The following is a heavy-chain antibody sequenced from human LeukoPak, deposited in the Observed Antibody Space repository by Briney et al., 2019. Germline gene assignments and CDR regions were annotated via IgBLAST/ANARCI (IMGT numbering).Heavy chain of an antibody. CDR2: IIPIFGTA. CDR3: ARVVGATGAFDI. Sequence: ASVKVSCKASGGTFSSYAISWVRQAPGQGLEWMGGIIPIFGTANYAQKFQGRVTITADESTSTAYMELSSLRSEDTAVYYCARVVGATGAFDIWGLGTMVTVSS. D-gene: IGHD1-26*01. V-gene: IGHV1-69*13. CDR1: GGTFSSYA. J-gene: IGHJ3*02.